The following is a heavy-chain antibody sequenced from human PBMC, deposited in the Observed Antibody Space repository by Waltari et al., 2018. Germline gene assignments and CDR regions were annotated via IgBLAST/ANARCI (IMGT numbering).Heavy chain of an antibody. CDR1: GGSISSSSYY. D-gene: IGHD4-17*01. CDR2: VYYSGST. CDR3: AREVTVTTFPPHLGY. V-gene: IGHV4-39*07. J-gene: IGHJ4*02. Sequence: QLQLQESGPGLVKPSETLSLTCTVPGGSISSSSYYWGWIRQPPGKGLEWIGSVYYSGSTYDSPALKSRVTIYGDTSKNQFSLKLSSATAADTAVDDCAREVTVTTFPPHLGYGGQGTLVTVSS.